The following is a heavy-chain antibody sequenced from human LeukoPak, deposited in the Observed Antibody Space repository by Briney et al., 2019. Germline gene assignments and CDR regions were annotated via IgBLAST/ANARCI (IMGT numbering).Heavy chain of an antibody. Sequence: PGGSLRLSCAASGFTFNTYAMSWVRQAPGKGLEWVSSISGSGGSTCYADSVKGRFTISRDNSNNTLYLLINSLRAEDTAVYYCAKTPSLWWFDPWGQGTLVTVSS. CDR3: AKTPSLWWFDP. CDR2: ISGSGGST. J-gene: IGHJ5*02. V-gene: IGHV3-23*01. D-gene: IGHD3-16*02. CDR1: GFTFNTYA.